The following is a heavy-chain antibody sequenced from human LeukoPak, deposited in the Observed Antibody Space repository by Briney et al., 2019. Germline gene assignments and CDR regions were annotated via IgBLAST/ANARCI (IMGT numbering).Heavy chain of an antibody. CDR1: GFPFSASA. Sequence: GRSLRLSCAASGFPFSASAMTWVRQAPGKGLEWVANIKEDGSEKYYGDSVKGRFTISRDNAKNSLYLQMNSLRAEDTAVYYCARDSSGYQWGQGTLVTVSS. V-gene: IGHV3-7*01. CDR3: ARDSSGYQ. J-gene: IGHJ4*02. D-gene: IGHD3-22*01. CDR2: IKEDGSEK.